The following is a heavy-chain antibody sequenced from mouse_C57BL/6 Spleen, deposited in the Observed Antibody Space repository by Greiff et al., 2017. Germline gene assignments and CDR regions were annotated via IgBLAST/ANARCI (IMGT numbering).Heavy chain of an antibody. V-gene: IGHV5-17*01. J-gene: IGHJ3*01. CDR3: ARAKDYDEGAWFAY. CDR2: ISRGSSTI. D-gene: IGHD2-4*01. Sequence: EVMLVESGGGLVKPGGSLTLSCAASGFTFSDYGMHWVRQAPEKGLEWVAYISRGSSTIYYADTVKGRFTISRDHAKNTLFLQMTSLRSEDTAMYYCARAKDYDEGAWFAYWGQGTLVTVSA. CDR1: GFTFSDYG.